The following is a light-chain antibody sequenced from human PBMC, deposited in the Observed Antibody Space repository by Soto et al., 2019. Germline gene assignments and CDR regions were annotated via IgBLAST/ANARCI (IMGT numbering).Light chain of an antibody. CDR1: QSISRY. CDR3: QQSYNAPPYT. Sequence: DIQMTQSPSSLSASVGDRVTITCRASQSISRYLNWYQQKPGKAPKLLIYAASSLQSGVPPRFSGSASGTEVTLTISSLQPEDFSTYYCQQSYNAPPYTFGQGTKLEIK. CDR2: AAS. V-gene: IGKV1-39*01. J-gene: IGKJ2*01.